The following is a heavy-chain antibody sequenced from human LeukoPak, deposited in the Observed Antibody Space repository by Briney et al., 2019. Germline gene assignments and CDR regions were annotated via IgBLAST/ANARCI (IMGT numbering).Heavy chain of an antibody. CDR1: GGSFSGYY. CDR2: IYYSGST. J-gene: IGHJ4*02. V-gene: IGHV4-59*08. CDR3: ARRGIAAAGTFDY. Sequence: PSETLSLTCAVYGGSFSGYYWSWIRQPPGKGLEWIGYIYYSGSTNYNPSLKSRVTISVDTSKNQFSLKLSSVTAADTAVYYCARRGIAAAGTFDYWGQGTLVTVSS. D-gene: IGHD6-13*01.